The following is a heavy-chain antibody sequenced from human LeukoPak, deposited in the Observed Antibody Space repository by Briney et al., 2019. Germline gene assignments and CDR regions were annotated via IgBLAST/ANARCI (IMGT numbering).Heavy chain of an antibody. CDR3: ARGYGDYVGQID. CDR2: IYYSGST. CDR1: GGSISSYY. D-gene: IGHD4-17*01. V-gene: IGHV4-59*01. Sequence: KPSETLSLTCTVSGGSISSYYWSWIRQPPGKGLEWIGYIYYSGSTNYNPSLKSRVTISVDTSKNQFSLKLSSVTAADTAVYYCARGYGDYVGQIDWGQGTLVTVSS. J-gene: IGHJ4*02.